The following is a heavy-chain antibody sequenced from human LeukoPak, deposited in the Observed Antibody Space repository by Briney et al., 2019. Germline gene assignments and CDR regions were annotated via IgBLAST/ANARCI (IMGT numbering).Heavy chain of an antibody. D-gene: IGHD4-17*01. J-gene: IGHJ5*01. CDR2: INHSGST. Sequence: PSETLSLTCAVYGGSFSGYYWSWIRQPPGKGLEWIGEINHSGSTNYNPSLKSRVTISVDTSKNQFSLKLSSVTAADTAVYYCARGQTTVTTLWFDSWGQGTLVTVSS. V-gene: IGHV4-34*01. CDR1: GGSFSGYY. CDR3: ARGQTTVTTLWFDS.